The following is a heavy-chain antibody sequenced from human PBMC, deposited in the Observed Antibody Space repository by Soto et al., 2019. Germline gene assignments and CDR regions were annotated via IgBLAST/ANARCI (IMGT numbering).Heavy chain of an antibody. CDR1: GFTFSSYA. D-gene: IGHD1-20*01. Sequence: PGESLRLSCAASGFTFSSYAMHWVRQAPGKGLEWVAVISYDGSNKYYADSVRGRFTISRDNSKNTLYLQMNSLRAEDTAVYYCARVYNVQMAGHYHYGTLVQGQGTTVTGSS. CDR2: ISYDGSNK. V-gene: IGHV3-30-3*01. CDR3: ARVYNVQMAGHYHYGTLV. J-gene: IGHJ6*02.